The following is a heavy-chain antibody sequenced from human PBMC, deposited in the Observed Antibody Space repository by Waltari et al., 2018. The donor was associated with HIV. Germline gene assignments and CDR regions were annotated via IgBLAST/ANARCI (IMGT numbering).Heavy chain of an antibody. CDR3: ATDASTGLAVGDEDGDFFVYGLDV. J-gene: IGHJ6*01. V-gene: IGHV4-34*01. CDR1: GASFSGYY. CDR2: IKHSGRT. D-gene: IGHD3-16*01. Sequence: QVRLEQWGAGLVKPSETLSLNCAVYGASFSGYYWSWIRQAPGRGLEWIAEIKHSGRTNYNPSLMGRIILSIDTSQKQFALKGRSVAAADTAVYYCATDASTGLAVGDEDGDFFVYGLDVWGQGTTVTVSS.